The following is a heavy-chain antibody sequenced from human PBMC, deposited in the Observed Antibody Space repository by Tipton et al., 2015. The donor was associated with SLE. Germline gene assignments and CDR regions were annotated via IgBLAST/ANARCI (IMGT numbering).Heavy chain of an antibody. CDR3: TRGVGGSYLGIDF. J-gene: IGHJ4*02. CDR2: ILSDGDRT. D-gene: IGHD3-16*02. CDR1: GFTFSTYA. V-gene: IGHV3-30*04. Sequence: SLRLSCAASGFTFSTYAMQWVRQAPGKGLEWVAVILSDGDRTYYADSMKGRFTISRDNSKNTLFLQMSSLRAEDTAVYYCTRGVGGSYLGIDFWGQGTLVTVSS.